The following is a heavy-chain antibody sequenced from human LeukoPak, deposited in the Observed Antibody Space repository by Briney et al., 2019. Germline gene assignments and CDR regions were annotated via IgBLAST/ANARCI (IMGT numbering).Heavy chain of an antibody. CDR2: IKSKTDGGTT. Sequence: GGSLRLSCAASGFTFRNAWMSWVRQAPGKGLEGVGRIKSKTDGGTTDYAAPVKGRFTISRDDSKNTLYLQMNSLKTEDTAVYYCTTTPVLLWFGESRTNWFDPWGQGTLVTVSS. D-gene: IGHD3-10*01. J-gene: IGHJ5*02. CDR1: GFTFRNAW. CDR3: TTTPVLLWFGESRTNWFDP. V-gene: IGHV3-15*01.